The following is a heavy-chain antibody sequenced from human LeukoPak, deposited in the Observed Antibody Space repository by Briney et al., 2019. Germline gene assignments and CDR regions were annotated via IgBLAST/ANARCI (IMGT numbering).Heavy chain of an antibody. J-gene: IGHJ6*03. Sequence: PSETLSLTCTVSGGSISSYYWSWIRQPPGKGLEWIGYIYYSGSTNYNPSLKSRVTISVDTSKNQFSLKLSSVTAADTAVYYCARGQYSSSWEYYNNSNMDVWGKGTTVTVSS. CDR2: IYYSGST. CDR3: ARGQYSSSWEYYNNSNMDV. CDR1: GGSISSYY. D-gene: IGHD6-13*01. V-gene: IGHV4-59*01.